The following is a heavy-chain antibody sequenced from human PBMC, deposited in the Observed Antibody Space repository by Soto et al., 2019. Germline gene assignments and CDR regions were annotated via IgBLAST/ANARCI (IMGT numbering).Heavy chain of an antibody. J-gene: IGHJ6*02. CDR2: IKSKTDVGTT. Sequence: EVQLVESGGGLVKPGGSLRLSCAASGFTFSNAWMNWVRQAPGKGLEWVGRIKSKTDVGTTDYAAPVKGRFTISRDDSKNTLYLQMNSLKTEDTAVYYCATRWGYGMDVWGQGTTVTVSS. CDR1: GFTFSNAW. D-gene: IGHD1-26*01. CDR3: ATRWGYGMDV. V-gene: IGHV3-15*07.